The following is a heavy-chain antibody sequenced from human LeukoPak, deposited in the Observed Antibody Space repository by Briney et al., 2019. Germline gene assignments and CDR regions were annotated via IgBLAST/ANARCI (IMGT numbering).Heavy chain of an antibody. Sequence: SETLSLTCAVYGGSFSGYYWSWIRQPPGEGLEWIGEINHSGSTNYNPSLKSRVTISVDTSKNQFSLKLNSVSVADTAVYYCARIRRPYNWFDPWGQGTLVTVSS. CDR3: ARIRRPYNWFDP. D-gene: IGHD6-25*01. CDR1: GGSFSGYY. V-gene: IGHV4-34*01. J-gene: IGHJ5*02. CDR2: INHSGST.